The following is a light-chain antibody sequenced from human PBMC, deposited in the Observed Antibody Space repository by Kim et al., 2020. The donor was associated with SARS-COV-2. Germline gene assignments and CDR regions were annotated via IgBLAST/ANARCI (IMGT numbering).Light chain of an antibody. CDR1: QIISSW. CDR3: QQYSSYPYT. Sequence: SAYRGDRVTITCRASQIISSWLAWYRQKPGKASKLMIYKATGLETGDPASFSGRGSGTQFTLSINNLQPDDFATYYCQQYSSYPYTFGQGTKLEI. V-gene: IGKV1-5*03. CDR2: KAT. J-gene: IGKJ2*01.